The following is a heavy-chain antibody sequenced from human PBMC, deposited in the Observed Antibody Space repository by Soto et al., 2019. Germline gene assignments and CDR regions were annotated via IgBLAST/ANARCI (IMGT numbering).Heavy chain of an antibody. Sequence: ASVKVSCKASGYTFTSYDINWVRQATGQGLEWMGWMNPNSGNTGYAQKFQGRVTMTRNTSISTAYMELSSLRSEDTAVYYCAIALMSLTGAPSEFDYWGQGTLVTVSS. J-gene: IGHJ4*02. D-gene: IGHD7-27*01. CDR1: GYTFTSYD. CDR3: AIALMSLTGAPSEFDY. CDR2: MNPNSGNT. V-gene: IGHV1-8*01.